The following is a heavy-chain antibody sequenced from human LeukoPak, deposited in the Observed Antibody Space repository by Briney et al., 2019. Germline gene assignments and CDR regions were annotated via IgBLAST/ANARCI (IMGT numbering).Heavy chain of an antibody. Sequence: GGSLRLSCAASGFTFSSYSMNWVRQAPGKGLEWVSGISPGGGPTYYADSVKGRFTISRDDSKNTLYLQMKNLRAEDTAVYYCAKDGAWLRFDDWGQGILVTVSS. CDR3: AKDGAWLRFDD. J-gene: IGHJ4*02. D-gene: IGHD5-12*01. CDR2: ISPGGGPT. CDR1: GFTFSSYS. V-gene: IGHV3-23*01.